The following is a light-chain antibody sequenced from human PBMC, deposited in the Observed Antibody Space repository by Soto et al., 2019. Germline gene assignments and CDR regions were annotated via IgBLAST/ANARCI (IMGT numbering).Light chain of an antibody. Sequence: DIQMTQSPSTLSASVGDRVTITCRASQSISNWLAWYQQKPGKAPKLLIYKASSLESGVPSRFSDSGSGTEFTLTISSLQPDDFATYYCQQYNSSFGQGTKVEIK. V-gene: IGKV1-5*03. CDR3: QQYNSS. J-gene: IGKJ1*01. CDR2: KAS. CDR1: QSISNW.